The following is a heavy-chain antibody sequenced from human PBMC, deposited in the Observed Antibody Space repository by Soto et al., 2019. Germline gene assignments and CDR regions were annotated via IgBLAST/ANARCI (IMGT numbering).Heavy chain of an antibody. V-gene: IGHV3-11*06. CDR3: ARDKVWWDPDYYCYGMDV. CDR2: ISSSSSYT. J-gene: IGHJ6*02. D-gene: IGHD2-21*01. Sequence: QVQLVESGGGLVKPGGSLRLSCAASGFTFSDYYMSWIRQAPGKGLEWVSYISSSSSYTNYADSVKGRFTISRDNAKNSLYLQINSLRAEDTAVYYCARDKVWWDPDYYCYGMDVWGQGTTVTVSS. CDR1: GFTFSDYY.